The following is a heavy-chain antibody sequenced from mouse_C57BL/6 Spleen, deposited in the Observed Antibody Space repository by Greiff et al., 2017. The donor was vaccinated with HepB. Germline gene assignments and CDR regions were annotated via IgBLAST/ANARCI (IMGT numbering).Heavy chain of an antibody. CDR3: IAYYYGSSLFAY. J-gene: IGHJ3*01. V-gene: IGHV14-4*01. CDR2: IDPENGDT. Sequence: EVKLVESGAELVRPGASVKLSCTASGFNIKDDYMHWVKQRPEQGLEWIGWIDPENGDTEYASKFQGKATITADTSSNTAYLHLSSLTSEDTAVYYCIAYYYGSSLFAYWGQGTLVTVSA. D-gene: IGHD1-1*01. CDR1: GFNIKDDY.